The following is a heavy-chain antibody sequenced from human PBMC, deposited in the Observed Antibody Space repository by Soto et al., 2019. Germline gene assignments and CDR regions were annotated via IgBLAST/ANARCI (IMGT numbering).Heavy chain of an antibody. Sequence: AAVKVSCKASGYTFNTYDINWVRQATGQGLEWMGWMNPESGSTRFAQSFQGRITLTGNTAINTVYMEVSSLTNEDTAVYFCARSGATGYYSTHYYGMDVWGPGTTVTVSS. V-gene: IGHV1-8*01. CDR3: ARSGATGYYSTHYYGMDV. J-gene: IGHJ6*02. D-gene: IGHD3-9*01. CDR1: GYTFNTYD. CDR2: MNPESGST.